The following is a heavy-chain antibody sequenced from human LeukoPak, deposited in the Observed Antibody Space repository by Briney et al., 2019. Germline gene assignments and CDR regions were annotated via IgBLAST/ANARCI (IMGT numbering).Heavy chain of an antibody. CDR1: GYTFTGYY. CDR2: INPNSGGT. D-gene: IGHD3-9*01. V-gene: IGHV1-2*02. J-gene: IGHJ6*02. Sequence: ASVKVSCKASGYTFTGYYMHWVRQAPGQGLEWMGWINPNSGGTNYAQKFQGRVTMTRDTSISTAYMELSRLRSDDTAVYYCASQDPYYDILTGYYEYYYYGMDVWGQGTTVTVS. CDR3: ASQDPYYDILTGYYEYYYYGMDV.